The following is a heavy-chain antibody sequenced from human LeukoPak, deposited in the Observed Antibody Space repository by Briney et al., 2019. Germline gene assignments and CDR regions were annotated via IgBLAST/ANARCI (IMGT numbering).Heavy chain of an antibody. J-gene: IGHJ6*03. CDR3: ARDLRYSSGWSASGMDV. CDR2: IHPSGGST. D-gene: IGHD6-19*01. Sequence: ASVKVSCKASGYTFTNYYMHWVRQAPGQGLEWMGIIHPSGGSTTSAQKFQGRVTMTRDTSTSTVYMELSSLRSEDTAVYYCARDLRYSSGWSASGMDVWGKGTTVTISS. CDR1: GYTFTNYY. V-gene: IGHV1-46*01.